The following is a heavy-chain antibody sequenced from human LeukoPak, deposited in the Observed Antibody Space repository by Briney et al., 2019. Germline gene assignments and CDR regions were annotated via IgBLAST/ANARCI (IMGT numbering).Heavy chain of an antibody. Sequence: GSLRLSCAASGFTFSSYGMHWVRQAPGKGLEWIGEINHSGSTNYNPSLKSRVTISVDTSKNQFSLKLSSVTAADTAVYYCASRGLGFFDYWGQGTLVTVSS. V-gene: IGHV4-34*01. CDR3: ASRGLGFFDY. CDR2: INHSGST. CDR1: GFTFSSYG. J-gene: IGHJ4*02. D-gene: IGHD2-15*01.